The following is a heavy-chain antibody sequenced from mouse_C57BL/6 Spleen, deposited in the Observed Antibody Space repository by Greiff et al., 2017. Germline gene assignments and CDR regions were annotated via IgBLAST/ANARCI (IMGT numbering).Heavy chain of an antibody. CDR2: IYPGDGDT. CDR1: GYAFSSSW. J-gene: IGHJ1*03. CDR3: ARSSAGTRYFDV. D-gene: IGHD4-1*01. V-gene: IGHV1-82*01. Sequence: QVQLQQSGPELVKPGASVTISCKASGYAFSSSWMNWVKQRPGKGLEWIGRIYPGDGDTYYNGKVKGKATLTADKSSSTAYMQLSSLTSADSAVYFCARSSAGTRYFDVWGTGTSVTVAS.